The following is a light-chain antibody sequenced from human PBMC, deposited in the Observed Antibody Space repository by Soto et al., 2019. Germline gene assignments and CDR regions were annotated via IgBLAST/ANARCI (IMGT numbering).Light chain of an antibody. Sequence: AIQMTQSPSSLSASVGDRVTISCRASQDVRHHIGWYQQTPGKAPKLLIYGASSLHSGAPSRFSGSGYGTDFTLTISSLQPEDSATYFCLQDSGYSWTFGQGTKVEVK. J-gene: IGKJ1*01. CDR2: GAS. CDR1: QDVRHH. V-gene: IGKV1-6*01. CDR3: LQDSGYSWT.